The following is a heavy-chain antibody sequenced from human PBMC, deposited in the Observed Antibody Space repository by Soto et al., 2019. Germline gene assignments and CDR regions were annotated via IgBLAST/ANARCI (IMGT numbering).Heavy chain of an antibody. V-gene: IGHV1-18*01. CDR3: ASDIDYDIDY. CDR1: GYIFNNYG. J-gene: IGHJ4*02. D-gene: IGHD4-17*01. CDR2: IFPKEGRI. Sequence: ASVKVSCKASGYIFNNYGISWVRQAPGQGLEWMGWIFPKEGRINFAQNFQGRVTLTTDTSTTTAYMELRGLTFDDSAVYFCASDIDYDIDYWGQGTLVT.